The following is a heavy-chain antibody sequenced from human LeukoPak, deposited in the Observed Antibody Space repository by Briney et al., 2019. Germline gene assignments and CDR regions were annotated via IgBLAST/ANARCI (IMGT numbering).Heavy chain of an antibody. CDR2: INHSGST. Sequence: SETLSLTCAVYGGSFSGYYWSWIRQPPGKGLEWMGEINHSGSTNYNPSLKSRVTISVDTSKNQFSLKLSSVTAADTAVYYCARGRVRVWGSYRPFDYWGQGTLVTVSS. CDR1: GGSFSGYY. J-gene: IGHJ4*02. CDR3: ARGRVRVWGSYRPFDY. V-gene: IGHV4-34*01. D-gene: IGHD3-16*02.